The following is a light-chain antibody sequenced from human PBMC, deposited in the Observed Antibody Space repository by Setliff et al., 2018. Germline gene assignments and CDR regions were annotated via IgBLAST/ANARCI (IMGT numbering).Light chain of an antibody. Sequence: QSVLTQPAYESGSPGQSITISCTGTSGDVGAYNYVSWYQQSPGKAPKLMIYEVSHRPSGVSYRFSGSKSGNSASLTISGLQAEDEADYFCSSYSDEGTVIFGGGTKVTVL. CDR1: SGDVGAYNY. CDR3: SSYSDEGTVI. CDR2: EVS. J-gene: IGLJ2*01. V-gene: IGLV2-14*01.